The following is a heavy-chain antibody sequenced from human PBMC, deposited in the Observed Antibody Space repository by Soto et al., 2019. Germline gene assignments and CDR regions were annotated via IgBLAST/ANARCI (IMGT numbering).Heavy chain of an antibody. J-gene: IGHJ4*02. CDR1: GGSFSGYY. Sequence: SETLSLTCAVYGGSFSGYYWSWIRQPPGKGLEWIGEINHSGSTNYNPSLKSRVTISVDTSKNQFSLKLSSVTAADTAVYYCAREGYCSGGSCYSRTLDYWGQGTLVTVSS. V-gene: IGHV4-34*01. CDR3: AREGYCSGGSCYSRTLDY. CDR2: INHSGST. D-gene: IGHD2-15*01.